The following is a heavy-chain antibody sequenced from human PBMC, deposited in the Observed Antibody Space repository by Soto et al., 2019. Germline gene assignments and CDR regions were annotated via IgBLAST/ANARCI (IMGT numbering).Heavy chain of an antibody. CDR3: ARGYCSGGGCYRY. CDR2: IYYSGST. V-gene: IGHV4-39*01. Sequence: SETLSLTCTVSGGSISSSSYYWGWIRQPPGKGLEWIGSIYYSGSTYYNPSLKSRVTISVDTSKNQFSLKLSPVTAADTAVYYCARGYCSGGGCYRYWGQGSQVTVSS. CDR1: GGSISSSSYY. J-gene: IGHJ4*02. D-gene: IGHD2-15*01.